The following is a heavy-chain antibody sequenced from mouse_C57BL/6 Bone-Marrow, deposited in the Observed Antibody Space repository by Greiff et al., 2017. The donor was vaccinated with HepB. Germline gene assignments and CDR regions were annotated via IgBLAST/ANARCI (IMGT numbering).Heavy chain of an antibody. V-gene: IGHV1-52*01. D-gene: IGHD1-1*01. Sequence: QVQLQQPGAELVRPGSSVKLSCKASGYTFTSYWMHWVKQRPIQGLEWIGNIDPSDSETHYNQKFKDKATLTVDKSSSTAYMQLSSLTSEDSAVYYCAREDGGSSPYAMDYWGQGTSVTFSS. J-gene: IGHJ4*01. CDR2: IDPSDSET. CDR1: GYTFTSYW. CDR3: AREDGGSSPYAMDY.